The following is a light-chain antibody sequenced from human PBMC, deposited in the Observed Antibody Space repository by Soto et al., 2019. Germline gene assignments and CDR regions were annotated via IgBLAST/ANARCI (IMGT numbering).Light chain of an antibody. Sequence: EIVLTQSPGTLSSSPWERAALSCSSSQSVSSEFLAWYQQKHGQAPRLLIYAASNRATGIPDRFSVSVSGTDVTLTISSLETEDSAVYYCQQRHMWTITFGQGTRLEIK. J-gene: IGKJ5*01. CDR2: AAS. V-gene: IGKV3D-20*02. CDR3: QQRHMWTIT. CDR1: QSVSSEF.